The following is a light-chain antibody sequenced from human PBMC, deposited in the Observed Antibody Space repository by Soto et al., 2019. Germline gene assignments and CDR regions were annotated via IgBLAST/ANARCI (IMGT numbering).Light chain of an antibody. CDR3: SSYTGSSTFV. CDR1: NSEVGGYDY. Sequence: QSVLTQPASLSGSPGQSITISCTGNNSEVGGYDYVSWYQQLPGKAPKLLIYDVNNRPSGVSHRFSGSKSGNTASLTISGLQAEDEADYYCSSYTGSSTFVFGTGTKVTVL. CDR2: DVN. J-gene: IGLJ1*01. V-gene: IGLV2-14*01.